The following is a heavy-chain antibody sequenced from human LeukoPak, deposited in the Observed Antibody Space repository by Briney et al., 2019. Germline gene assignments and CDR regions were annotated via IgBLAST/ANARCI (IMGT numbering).Heavy chain of an antibody. CDR1: GLTFSSYA. V-gene: IGHV3-30-3*01. CDR3: ARTPNYSAAFDI. Sequence: GGSLRLSCAASGLTFSSYAMHWVRQAPGKGLEWVAVISYDGSNKYYADSVKGRFTISRDNSKSTLYLQMNSLRAEDTAVYYCARTPNYSAAFDIWGQGTMVTVSS. CDR2: ISYDGSNK. D-gene: IGHD1-7*01. J-gene: IGHJ3*02.